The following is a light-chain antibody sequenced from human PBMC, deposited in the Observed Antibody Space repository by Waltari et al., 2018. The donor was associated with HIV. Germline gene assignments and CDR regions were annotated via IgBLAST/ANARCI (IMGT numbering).Light chain of an antibody. CDR2: DVS. Sequence: QSALTQPASVSGSPAQSITISCTGSSSHGGGYNYVSWYQQHPGKAPRLMSYDVSTRPSGVSDLFSGSKSGDTASLTISGLQAEDEADYYCESYTSTSVWVFGGGTRLTVL. V-gene: IGLV2-14*03. CDR3: ESYTSTSVWV. CDR1: SSHGGGYNY. J-gene: IGLJ3*02.